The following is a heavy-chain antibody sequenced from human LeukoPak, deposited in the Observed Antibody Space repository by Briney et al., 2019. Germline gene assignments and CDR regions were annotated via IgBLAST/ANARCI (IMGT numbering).Heavy chain of an antibody. Sequence: SETLSLTCTVSGGSISSYYCSWIRQPPGKGLEWIGYIYYSGSTNYNPSLKSRVTISVDTSKNQFSLKLSSVTAADSPGYYCARAVAATSFDYWGQGTLVTVSS. V-gene: IGHV4-59*01. CDR2: IYYSGST. J-gene: IGHJ4*02. CDR1: GGSISSYY. CDR3: ARAVAATSFDY. D-gene: IGHD6-19*01.